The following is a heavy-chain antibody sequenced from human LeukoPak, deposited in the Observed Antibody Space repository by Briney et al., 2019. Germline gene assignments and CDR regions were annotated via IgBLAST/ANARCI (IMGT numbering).Heavy chain of an antibody. CDR2: IYNSGIT. V-gene: IGHV4-59*02. D-gene: IGHD6-13*01. CDR1: GGSVSSHF. J-gene: IGHJ6*03. CDR3: ARGHLPAGAGGYYMDV. Sequence: SETLSLTCTVSGGSVSSHFWSWIRQPPGKGLEWIGYIYNSGITNYNPSPKSRFTISVDTSKNQFSMVLRSVTAADTAVYYCARGHLPAGAGGYYMDVWGKGTTVTVSS.